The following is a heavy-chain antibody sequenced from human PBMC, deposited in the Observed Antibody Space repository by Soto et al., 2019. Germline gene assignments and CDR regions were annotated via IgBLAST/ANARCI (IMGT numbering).Heavy chain of an antibody. CDR1: GFTFSSYG. CDR2: ISYDGSNK. J-gene: IGHJ4*02. D-gene: IGHD3-10*01. V-gene: IGHV3-30*18. CDR3: AKDVYYGSGSYFDY. Sequence: QVQLEESGGGVVQPGRSLRLSCAASGFTFSSYGMHWVRQAPGKGLEWVAVISYDGSNKYYADSVKGRFTISRDNSKNTLYLQMNSLRAEDTAVYYCAKDVYYGSGSYFDYWGQGTLVTVSS.